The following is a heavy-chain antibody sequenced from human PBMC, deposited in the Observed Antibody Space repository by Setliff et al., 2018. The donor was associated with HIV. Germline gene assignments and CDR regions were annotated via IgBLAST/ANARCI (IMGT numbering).Heavy chain of an antibody. V-gene: IGHV5-51*01. Sequence: GESLKISCTVSGYTFRKYWIGWVRQMPGKGLEWMGIIYPGDSDTRYSPSFQGQVAFSVDKSISTAYLQWISLKASATAMYYCARRPNYDFWSGYSRGGWFDPWGQGTLVTVSS. CDR3: ARRPNYDFWSGYSRGGWFDP. CDR1: GYTFRKYW. CDR2: IYPGDSDT. D-gene: IGHD3-3*01. J-gene: IGHJ5*02.